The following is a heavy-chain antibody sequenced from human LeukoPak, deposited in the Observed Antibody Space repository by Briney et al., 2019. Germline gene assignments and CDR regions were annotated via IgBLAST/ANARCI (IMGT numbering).Heavy chain of an antibody. CDR3: ARDLDWILFDY. CDR2: IRPEGTTT. D-gene: IGHD3-9*01. CDR1: GFTFSTYW. Sequence: GGSLRLSCAAPGFTFSTYWMHRVRQAPGKGLVWVARIRPEGTTTAYADSVKGRFTISRDNAKNTLFLQMNSLSAEDTAVYYCARDLDWILFDYWGQGTLVTVSS. J-gene: IGHJ4*02. V-gene: IGHV3-74*03.